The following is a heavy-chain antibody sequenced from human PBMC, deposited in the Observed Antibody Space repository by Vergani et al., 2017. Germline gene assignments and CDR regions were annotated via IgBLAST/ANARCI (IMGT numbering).Heavy chain of an antibody. D-gene: IGHD3-9*01. CDR2: LCASGNT. CDR1: GAPISYWC. J-gene: IGHJ4*02. Sequence: QVQLQESGPGLVKPSETLSLTCSASGAPISYWCWSWLRQPAGKGLEWIGRLCASGNTNYKPSLKIRVTMSIDTSKNQFSLKLTSVTAADTAVYFCARNSSLGNTFDGGKFDDWGQGTLVTVSS. CDR3: ARNSSLGNTFDGGKFDD. V-gene: IGHV4-4*07.